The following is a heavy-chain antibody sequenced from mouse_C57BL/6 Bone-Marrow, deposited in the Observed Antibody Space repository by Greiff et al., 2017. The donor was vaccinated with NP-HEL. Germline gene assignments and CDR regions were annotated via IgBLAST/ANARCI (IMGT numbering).Heavy chain of an antibody. V-gene: IGHV1-59*01. Sequence: QVQLQQPGAELVRPGTSVKLSCKASGYTFTSYWMHWVKQRPGQGLEWIGVIDPSDSYTKYNQKIKGKATLTVDTSSSTAYMQLSSRTSEDSAGYYCATGSGYWGQGTTLTVSS. CDR2: IDPSDSYT. J-gene: IGHJ2*01. D-gene: IGHD4-1*01. CDR3: ATGSGY. CDR1: GYTFTSYW.